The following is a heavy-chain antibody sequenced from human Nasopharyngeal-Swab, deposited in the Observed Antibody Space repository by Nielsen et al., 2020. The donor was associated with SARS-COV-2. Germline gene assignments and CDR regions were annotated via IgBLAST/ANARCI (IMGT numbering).Heavy chain of an antibody. D-gene: IGHD4-17*01. Sequence: VRQPPGKGPEWVAVISYDGNNVFYGDSVKGRFTLSRDNSKSTLYLQMSSLRAEDTAVYYCAKGGGRATTVTSSFDYWGQGTLVTVSS. CDR2: ISYDGNNV. CDR3: AKGGGRATTVTSSFDY. J-gene: IGHJ4*02. V-gene: IGHV3-30*18.